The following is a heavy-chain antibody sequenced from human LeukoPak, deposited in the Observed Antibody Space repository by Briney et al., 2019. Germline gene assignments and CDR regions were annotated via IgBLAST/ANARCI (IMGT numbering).Heavy chain of an antibody. CDR3: ASLYSSSWYNWFDP. V-gene: IGHV3-21*01. CDR1: GFTFSSYS. Sequence: PGGSLRLSCAASGFTFSSYSMNWVRQAPGKGLEWVSSISSSSSYIYYADSVKGRFTISRDNAKNSLYLQMNSLRAEDTAVYYCASLYSSSWYNWFDPWGQGTLVTVSS. J-gene: IGHJ5*02. CDR2: ISSSSSYI. D-gene: IGHD6-13*01.